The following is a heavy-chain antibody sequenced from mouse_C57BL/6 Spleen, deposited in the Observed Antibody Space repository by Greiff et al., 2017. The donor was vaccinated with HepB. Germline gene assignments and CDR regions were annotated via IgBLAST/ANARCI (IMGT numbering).Heavy chain of an antibody. CDR1: GYTFTNYW. Sequence: VQLQQSGAELVRPGTSVKMSCKASGYTFTNYWIGWAKQRPGHGLEWIGDIYPGGGYTNYNEKFKGKATLTADKSSSTAYMQFSSLTSEDSAIYDCAREHYYGSSPYWYFDVWGTGTTVTVSS. CDR3: AREHYYGSSPYWYFDV. D-gene: IGHD1-1*01. V-gene: IGHV1-63*01. J-gene: IGHJ1*03. CDR2: IYPGGGYT.